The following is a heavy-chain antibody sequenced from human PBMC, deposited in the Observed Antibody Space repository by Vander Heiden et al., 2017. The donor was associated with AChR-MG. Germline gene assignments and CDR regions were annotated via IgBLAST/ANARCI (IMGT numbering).Heavy chain of an antibody. CDR3: ARWRYCSSTSCYLPYYYYMDV. J-gene: IGHJ6*03. CDR1: GGSFSGYY. Sequence: QVQLQQWGAGLLKPSETLSLTCAVYGGSFSGYYWSWIRQPPGKGLEWIGEINHSGSTNYNPSLKSRVTISVDTSKNQFSLKLSSVTAADTAVYYCARWRYCSSTSCYLPYYYYMDVWGKGTTVTVSS. CDR2: INHSGST. D-gene: IGHD2-2*01. V-gene: IGHV4-34*01.